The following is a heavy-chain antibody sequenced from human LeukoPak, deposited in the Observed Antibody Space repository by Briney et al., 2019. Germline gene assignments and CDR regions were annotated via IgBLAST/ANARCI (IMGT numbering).Heavy chain of an antibody. CDR1: GGSISSYY. CDR3: ARYVWGSYPTFEDY. Sequence: SETLSLTCAVSGGSISSYYWSWIRQPPGKGLEWIAYIYYSGSTHHNPSLKSRVTISVDTSKNQFSLKLSSVTAADTAVYYCARYVWGSYPTFEDYWGQGTLVTVSS. D-gene: IGHD3-16*02. CDR2: IYYSGST. J-gene: IGHJ4*02. V-gene: IGHV4-59*01.